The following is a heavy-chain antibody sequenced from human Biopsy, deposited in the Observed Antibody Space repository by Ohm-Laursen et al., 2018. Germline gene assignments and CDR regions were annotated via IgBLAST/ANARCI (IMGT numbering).Heavy chain of an antibody. CDR2: ISPYNDKT. J-gene: IGHJ4*02. Sequence: ASVKVSCKASGYTFTSYDISWVRQAPGQGLEWMGWISPYNDKTSYPPKLQDRVTMTADTSTNTAHMELRSLRSDDTAVYYCAKVFCTSTTCYGLLDNWGQGTVVTVSS. CDR3: AKVFCTSTTCYGLLDN. V-gene: IGHV1-18*01. CDR1: GYTFTSYD. D-gene: IGHD2/OR15-2a*01.